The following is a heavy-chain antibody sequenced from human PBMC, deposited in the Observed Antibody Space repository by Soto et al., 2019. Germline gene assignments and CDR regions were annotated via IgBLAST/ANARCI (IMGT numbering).Heavy chain of an antibody. V-gene: IGHV4-31*03. Sequence: PSETLSLTCTVSGGSISSGDYYWSWIRQHPGKGLEWIGYIYYSGSTYYNPSLKSRVSISVGTSKNQFSLKLSSVTAADTAVYYCARVNFGSPTVRHAFGIWGQGTMVTVSS. CDR2: IYYSGST. D-gene: IGHD4-17*01. J-gene: IGHJ3*02. CDR3: ARVNFGSPTVRHAFGI. CDR1: GGSISSGDYY.